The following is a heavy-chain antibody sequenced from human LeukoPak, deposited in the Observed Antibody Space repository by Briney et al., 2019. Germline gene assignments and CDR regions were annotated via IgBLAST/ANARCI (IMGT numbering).Heavy chain of an antibody. CDR2: IYYSGST. V-gene: IGHV4-59*08. CDR1: GGSISSYY. J-gene: IGHJ4*02. Sequence: PSETLSLTCTVSGGSISSYYWSWIRQPPGKGLEWIGYIYYSGSTNYNPSLKSRVTISVDTSKNQFSLKLSSVTAADTAVYYCARFDYGDSYFDSWDQGTLVTVSS. CDR3: ARFDYGDSYFDS. D-gene: IGHD4-17*01.